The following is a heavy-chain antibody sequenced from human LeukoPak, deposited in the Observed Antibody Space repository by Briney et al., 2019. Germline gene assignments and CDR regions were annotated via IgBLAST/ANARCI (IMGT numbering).Heavy chain of an antibody. CDR1: GGSISSYY. CDR3: TRGSTFDP. J-gene: IGHJ5*02. Sequence: SETLSLTCTVSGGSISSYYWSWIRQPPGKGLEWIGYIYYSGTTNYNPSLKSRATIAVDTSKNQVSLQLNSVTPEDTAVYYCTRGSTFDPWGQGTLVIISS. V-gene: IGHV4-59*12. CDR2: IYYSGTT.